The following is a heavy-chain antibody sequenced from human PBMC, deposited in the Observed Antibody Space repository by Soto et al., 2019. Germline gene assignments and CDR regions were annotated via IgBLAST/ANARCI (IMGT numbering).Heavy chain of an antibody. V-gene: IGHV3-21*01. CDR1: GFTFSSYS. D-gene: IGHD2-8*01. J-gene: IGHJ6*02. CDR3: ARDRLITTYYYYYGMDV. CDR2: ISSSSSYI. Sequence: SLRLSCAASGFTFSSYSMNWVRQAPGKGLEWVSSISSSSSYIYYADSVKGRFTISRDNAKNSLYLQMNSLRAEDTAVYYCARDRLITTYYYYYGMDVWGQGTTVTVSS.